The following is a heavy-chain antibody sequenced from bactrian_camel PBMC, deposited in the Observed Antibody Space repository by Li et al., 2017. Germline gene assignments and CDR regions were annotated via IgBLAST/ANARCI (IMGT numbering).Heavy chain of an antibody. V-gene: IGHV3S54*01. CDR2: VHINQGST. D-gene: IGHD1*01. Sequence: QLVESGGGSVQAGESLRLSCTPSQSTFDPKYTGWFRQAPGEQQREAVAVVHINQGSTYVVDSVRGRFTISKDNAKNTLYLQMNSLKPEDTAMYYCAADGSREHDCYVPFWAGEHYWGQGTQVTVS. J-gene: IGHJ4*01. CDR3: AADGSREHDCYVPFWAGEHY. CDR1: QSTFDPKY.